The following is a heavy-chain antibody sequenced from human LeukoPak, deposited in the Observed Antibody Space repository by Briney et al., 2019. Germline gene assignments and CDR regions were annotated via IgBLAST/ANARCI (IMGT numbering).Heavy chain of an antibody. CDR3: AKLTGVRSSSLGY. Sequence: GGSLRLSCAASGFTFSSYAMSWVRQAPGKGLEWVSGISGSGGSTYYADSVKGRFTISRDNSKNTLYLQMNSLRAEDTAVYYCAKLTGVRSSSLGYWGQGTLVTVSS. D-gene: IGHD6-13*01. CDR1: GFTFSSYA. CDR2: ISGSGGST. J-gene: IGHJ4*02. V-gene: IGHV3-23*01.